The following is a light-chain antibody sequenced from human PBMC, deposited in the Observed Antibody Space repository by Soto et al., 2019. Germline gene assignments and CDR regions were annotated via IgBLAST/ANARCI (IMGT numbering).Light chain of an antibody. Sequence: QSALTQPASVSGSPGQSITISRTGTSSDVGGYNYVSWYQQHLGKAPKLIIYEVNNRPSGVSNRFSGSKSGNTASLTISGLQAEDEADYYCSSYATSSTLHVFGTGTKVTVL. CDR1: SSDVGGYNY. J-gene: IGLJ1*01. CDR3: SSYATSSTLHV. CDR2: EVN. V-gene: IGLV2-14*01.